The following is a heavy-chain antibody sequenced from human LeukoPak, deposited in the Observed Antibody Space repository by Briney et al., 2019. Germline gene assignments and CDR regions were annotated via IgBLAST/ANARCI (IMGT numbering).Heavy chain of an antibody. J-gene: IGHJ4*02. D-gene: IGHD6-19*01. CDR1: GFTFSSYA. Sequence: PGGSLRLSCAASGFTFSSYAMHWVRQAPGKGLEWVALISYGGSKNNYADSVKGRFIISRDNSNNTLYLQMNSLRAEDTAVYYCARGGYNSDWSRIDYWGQGTLVTVSS. CDR2: ISYGGSKN. CDR3: ARGGYNSDWSRIDY. V-gene: IGHV3-30*04.